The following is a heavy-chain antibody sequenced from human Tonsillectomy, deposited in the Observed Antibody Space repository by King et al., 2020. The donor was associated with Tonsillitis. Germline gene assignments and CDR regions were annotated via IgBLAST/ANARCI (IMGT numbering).Heavy chain of an antibody. Sequence: VQLVESGAEVKKPGESLKISCKGSGYSFTSYWIGWVRQMTGKDLEWMGIIYPGDSDTRYSPSFQGHVTISADKSICTAYLQWSSLKASDTAMYYCVTPGYDSSGYHSDYWGQGTLVTVSS. V-gene: IGHV5-51*01. CDR1: GYSFTSYW. CDR3: VTPGYDSSGYHSDY. D-gene: IGHD3-22*01. CDR2: IYPGDSDT. J-gene: IGHJ4*02.